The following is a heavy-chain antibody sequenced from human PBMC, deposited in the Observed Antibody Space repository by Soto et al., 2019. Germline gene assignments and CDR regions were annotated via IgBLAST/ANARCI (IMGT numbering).Heavy chain of an antibody. CDR2: IGSRGETYAT. Sequence: GGSLRLSCSASGFTFGASALQWVRQASGKGLEWLGRIGSRGETYATTYAASVKGRFTISRDDSKKTAYLQRKSLESEDTAVYYCAKRAHGLYFDYWGQRTLVTVSS. CDR3: AKRAHGLYFDY. V-gene: IGHV3-73*01. CDR1: GFTFGASA. J-gene: IGHJ4*02.